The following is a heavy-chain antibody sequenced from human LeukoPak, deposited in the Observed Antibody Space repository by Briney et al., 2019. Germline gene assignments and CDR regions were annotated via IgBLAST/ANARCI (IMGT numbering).Heavy chain of an antibody. CDR1: GGTFGSYA. D-gene: IGHD2-15*01. CDR2: IIPTLGIA. V-gene: IGHV1-69*04. Sequence: ASVKVSCKASGGTFGSYAIRWVRQAPGQGLEWMGRIIPTLGIANYAQKFQGRVSITADTSTSTSYMELSSLRSEDTAVFYCARDCRSVSCYSVDYWGQGTLVTVSS. J-gene: IGHJ4*02. CDR3: ARDCRSVSCYSVDY.